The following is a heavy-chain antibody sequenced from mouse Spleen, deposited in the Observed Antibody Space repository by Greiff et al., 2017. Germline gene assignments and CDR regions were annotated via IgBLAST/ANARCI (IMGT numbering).Heavy chain of an antibody. Sequence: EVKLVESEGGLVQPGSSMKLSCTASGFTFSDYYMAWVRQVPEKGLEWVANINYDGSSTYYLDSLKSRFIISRDNAKNILYLQMSSLKSEDTATYYCASYYGPGWFAYWGQGTLVTVSA. CDR1: GFTFSDYY. V-gene: IGHV5-16*01. CDR2: INYDGSST. CDR3: ASYYGPGWFAY. J-gene: IGHJ3*01. D-gene: IGHD1-1*02.